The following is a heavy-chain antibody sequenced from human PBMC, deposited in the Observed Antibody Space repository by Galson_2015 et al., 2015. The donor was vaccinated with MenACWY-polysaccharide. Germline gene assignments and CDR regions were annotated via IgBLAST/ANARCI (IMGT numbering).Heavy chain of an antibody. V-gene: IGHV1-8*01. Sequence: SVKVSCKASGYSFSSYDINWVRQTTGQGLEWMGWMNPNSGNTGYAQKFQGRVTMTRNTYISIAYMEMSSLRSDDTAVYYCAIGGKYYYDSSGYLNWFDPWGQGTLVTVSS. CDR2: MNPNSGNT. CDR3: AIGGKYYYDSSGYLNWFDP. CDR1: GYSFSSYD. D-gene: IGHD3-22*01. J-gene: IGHJ5*02.